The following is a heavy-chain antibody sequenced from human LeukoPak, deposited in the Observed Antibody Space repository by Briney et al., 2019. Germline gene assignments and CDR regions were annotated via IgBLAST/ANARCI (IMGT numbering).Heavy chain of an antibody. CDR3: ARDRLGIAFDI. J-gene: IGHJ3*02. V-gene: IGHV4-59*11. CDR1: GGSISSQY. D-gene: IGHD5-12*01. Sequence: SETLSLTCTVSGGSISSQYWSWIRQPPGKGMEWIGYIYYSGSTNYNPSLKSRVTISVDTSKNQFSLKLSSVTAADTAVYYCARDRLGIAFDIWGQGTMVTVSS. CDR2: IYYSGST.